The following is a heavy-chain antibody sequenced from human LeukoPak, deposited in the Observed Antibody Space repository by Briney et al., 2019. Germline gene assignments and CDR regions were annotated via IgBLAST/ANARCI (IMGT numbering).Heavy chain of an antibody. Sequence: PSQTLSLTCTVSGGSISSSDYYWSRIRQHPGKGLEWIGYIHYSGSTYYNPSLKSRVTISVDTSKKQFSLNLSSVTAADTAVYYCARVGVAAKSSRYFDYWGQGTLVTVSS. V-gene: IGHV4-31*03. CDR3: ARVGVAAKSSRYFDY. CDR1: GGSISSSDYY. J-gene: IGHJ4*02. D-gene: IGHD2-15*01. CDR2: IHYSGST.